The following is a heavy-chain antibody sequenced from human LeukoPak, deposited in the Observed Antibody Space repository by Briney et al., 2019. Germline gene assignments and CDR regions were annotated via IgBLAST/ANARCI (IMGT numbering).Heavy chain of an antibody. CDR2: IYHSGST. CDR3: ARDGKSGGYFDY. CDR1: GGSISSYY. V-gene: IGHV4-59*12. J-gene: IGHJ4*02. D-gene: IGHD2-15*01. Sequence: PSETLSLTCTVSGGSISSYYWSWIRQPPGKGLEWIGYIYHSGSTYYNPSLKSRVTISVDRSKNQFSLKLSSVTAADTAVYYCARDGKSGGYFDYWGQGTLVTVSS.